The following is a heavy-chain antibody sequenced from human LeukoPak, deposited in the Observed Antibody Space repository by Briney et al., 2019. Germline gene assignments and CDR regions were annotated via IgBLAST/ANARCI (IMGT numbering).Heavy chain of an antibody. CDR2: IVVGSGNT. CDR1: GFTFTSSA. J-gene: IGHJ6*02. CDR3: AATVHYCSGGGCYNHYYGMDV. V-gene: IGHV1-58*02. Sequence: SVKVSCKASGFTFTSSAMQWVRQARGQRLEWIGWIVVGSGNTNSAQKFQERVTITRDMSTSTAYMELSGLRSEDTAVYYCAATVHYCSGGGCYNHYYGMDVWGRGTTVTVSS. D-gene: IGHD2-15*01.